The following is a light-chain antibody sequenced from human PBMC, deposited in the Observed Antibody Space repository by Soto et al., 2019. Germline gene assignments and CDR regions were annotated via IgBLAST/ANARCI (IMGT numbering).Light chain of an antibody. J-gene: IGKJ3*01. CDR3: QQLKSFPIP. CDR2: GAS. V-gene: IGKV1-9*01. Sequence: IQLTQSPSSLSASVGDRVTITCRASQGISSFLAWYQQKPGKAPKLLIYGASTLQSGVPSRFSGSGSGTDFTLTIGSLQPEDCETYYCQQLKSFPIPFGPGTKGDIK. CDR1: QGISSF.